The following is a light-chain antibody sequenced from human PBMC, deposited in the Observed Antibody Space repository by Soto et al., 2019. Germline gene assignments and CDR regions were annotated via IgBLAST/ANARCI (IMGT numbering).Light chain of an antibody. J-gene: IGKJ1*01. Sequence: EVVMTQSPATLSVSPGDTATLSCRASQSISSSLAWYQQKPGQPPRLLIYGASTRATGVPARFSGSGSGTEFTLTISRLEPEDFAVYYCQQYGSSPPFTFGQGTKVDI. CDR2: GAS. CDR3: QQYGSSPPFT. V-gene: IGKV3-15*01. CDR1: QSISSS.